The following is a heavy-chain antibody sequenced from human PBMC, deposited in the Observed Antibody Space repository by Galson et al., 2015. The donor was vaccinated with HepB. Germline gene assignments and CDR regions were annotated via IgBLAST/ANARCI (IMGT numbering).Heavy chain of an antibody. D-gene: IGHD3-3*01. CDR2: IYPGDSDT. CDR1: GYSFTSYW. Sequence: QSGAEVKKPGESLKISCKGSGYSFTSYWIGWVRRMPGKGLEWMGIIYPGDSDTRYSPSFQGQVTISADKPISTAYLQWSSLKASDTAMYYCARHGLYYDFWSGSLADYWGQGTLVTVSS. V-gene: IGHV5-51*01. CDR3: ARHGLYYDFWSGSLADY. J-gene: IGHJ4*02.